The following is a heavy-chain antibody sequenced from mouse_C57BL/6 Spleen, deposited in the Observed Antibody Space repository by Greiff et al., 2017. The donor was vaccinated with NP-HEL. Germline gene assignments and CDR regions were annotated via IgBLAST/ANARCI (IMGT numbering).Heavy chain of an antibody. CDR1: GYAFSSSW. D-gene: IGHD2-1*01. CDR3: ARGGNFY. CDR2: IYPGDGDT. J-gene: IGHJ2*01. V-gene: IGHV1-82*01. Sequence: QVQLQQSGPELVKPGASVKISCKASGYAFSSSWMNWVKQRPGKGLEWIGRIYPGDGDTNYNAKFKGKATLTADKSSSTAYMQLSSLTSEDSAVYFCARGGNFYWGQGTTLTVSS.